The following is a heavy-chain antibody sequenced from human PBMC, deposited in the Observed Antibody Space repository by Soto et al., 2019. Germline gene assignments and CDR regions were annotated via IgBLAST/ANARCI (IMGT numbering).Heavy chain of an antibody. CDR3: ARNGGGFLAYMDV. J-gene: IGHJ6*02. CDR2: IYYSGST. CDR1: GGSITSYY. Sequence: SETLSLTCSVSGGSITSYYWSWIRQPPGKGLEWIAYIYYSGSTSYNPSLKSRVSISLDTSKNQFSLKLSSVTAADTAVYYCARNGGGFLAYMDVWGQGTTVTVS. D-gene: IGHD3-16*01. V-gene: IGHV4-59*01.